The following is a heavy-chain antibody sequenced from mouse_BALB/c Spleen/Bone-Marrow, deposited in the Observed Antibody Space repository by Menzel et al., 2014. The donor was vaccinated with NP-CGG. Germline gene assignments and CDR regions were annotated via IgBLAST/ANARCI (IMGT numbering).Heavy chain of an antibody. CDR3: SRDTNYGSFYWYFDV. CDR2: IRNKANGYTT. Sequence: EVKLVESGGGLVQPGGSLRLSCATSGFTFTDYYMSRVRQPPGKALEWLGFIRNKANGYTTEYSASVKGRFTISRDNSQSILYLQMNTLRAEDSATYYCSRDTNYGSFYWYFDVWGAGTTVTVSS. CDR1: GFTFTDYY. D-gene: IGHD1-1*01. J-gene: IGHJ1*01. V-gene: IGHV7-3*02.